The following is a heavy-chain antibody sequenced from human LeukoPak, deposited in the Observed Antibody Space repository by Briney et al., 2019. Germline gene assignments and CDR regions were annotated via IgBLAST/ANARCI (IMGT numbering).Heavy chain of an antibody. CDR3: AHSLYYYDSSGPFDY. V-gene: IGHV1-18*01. J-gene: IGHJ4*02. CDR2: ISAYNGNT. Sequence: GASVKVSCKASGGTFSSYGISWVRQAPGQGLEWMGWISAYNGNTNYAQKLQGRVTMTTDTSTSTAYMELRSLRSDDTAVYYCAHSLYYYDSSGPFDYWGQGTLVTVSS. CDR1: GGTFSSYG. D-gene: IGHD3-22*01.